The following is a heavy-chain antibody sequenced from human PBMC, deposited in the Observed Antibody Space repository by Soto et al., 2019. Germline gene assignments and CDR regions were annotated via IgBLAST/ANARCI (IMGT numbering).Heavy chain of an antibody. V-gene: IGHV4-39*01. CDR1: GGSISSSSYY. CDR2: IYYSGST. CDR3: ARPRADGPGIAAAGHYYYYYMDV. J-gene: IGHJ6*03. D-gene: IGHD6-13*01. Sequence: TSETLSLTCTVSGGSISSSSYYWGWIRQPPGKGLEWIGSIYYSGSTYYNPSLKSRVTISVDTSKNQFSLKLSSVTAADTAVYYCARPRADGPGIAAAGHYYYYYMDVWGKGTTVTVSS.